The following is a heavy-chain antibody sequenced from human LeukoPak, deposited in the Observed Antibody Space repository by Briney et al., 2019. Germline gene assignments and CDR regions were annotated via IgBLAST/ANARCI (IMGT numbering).Heavy chain of an antibody. V-gene: IGHV4-39*07. D-gene: IGHD6-13*01. CDR3: ARDLAAAGTNWFDP. J-gene: IGHJ5*02. CDR1: GGSISSSSYY. Sequence: SETLSLTCTVSGGSISSSSYYWGWIRQPPGKGLEWIGSTYYSGSTYYNPSLKSRVTISVDTSKNQFSLKLSSVTAADTAVYYCARDLAAAGTNWFDPWGQGTLVTVSS. CDR2: TYYSGST.